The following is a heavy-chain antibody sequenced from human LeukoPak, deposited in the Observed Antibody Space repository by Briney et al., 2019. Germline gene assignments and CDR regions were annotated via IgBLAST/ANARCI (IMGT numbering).Heavy chain of an antibody. CDR3: ARHSYYGTGSYFEF. Sequence: GESLKISCKGSGYSFTTYWIGWVRQPPGKGLEWMGIIYPGDSDTRYSPSFQGQVTISADKSISTAYLQWCSLKASDTAIYYCARHSYYGTGSYFEFWGQGILVTVSS. D-gene: IGHD3-10*01. CDR2: IYPGDSDT. J-gene: IGHJ4*02. CDR1: GYSFTTYW. V-gene: IGHV5-51*01.